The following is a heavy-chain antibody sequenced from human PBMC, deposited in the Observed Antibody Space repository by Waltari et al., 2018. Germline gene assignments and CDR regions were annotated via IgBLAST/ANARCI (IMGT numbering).Heavy chain of an antibody. CDR3: ARTHNKWLRFSFFDY. V-gene: IGHV4-34*01. Sequence: QVQLQQWGAGLLKPSETLSLTCAVYGGSFSGYYWSWIRPPPGKGLEWIGEINHSGSTNYNPSLKSRVTISVDTSKNQFSLKLSSVTAADTAVYYCARTHNKWLRFSFFDYWGQGTLVTVSS. CDR2: INHSGST. J-gene: IGHJ4*02. D-gene: IGHD5-12*01. CDR1: GGSFSGYY.